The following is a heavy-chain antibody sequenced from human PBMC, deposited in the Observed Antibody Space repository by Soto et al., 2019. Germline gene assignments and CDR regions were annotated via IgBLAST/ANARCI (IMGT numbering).Heavy chain of an antibody. Sequence: QVQLQESGPGLVKPSQTLSLTCTVSGGSISSGDYYWSWIRQPPGKGLEWIGYIYYSGSTYYNPSLQGWVYITGDPAQEQFPLEPSSVTAADTAVYYWGRMYSSGWHSGENYFDYWGQGTLVTVSS. CDR2: IYYSGST. D-gene: IGHD6-19*01. CDR3: GRMYSSGWHSGENYFDY. J-gene: IGHJ4*02. V-gene: IGHV4-30-4*01. CDR1: GGSISSGDYY.